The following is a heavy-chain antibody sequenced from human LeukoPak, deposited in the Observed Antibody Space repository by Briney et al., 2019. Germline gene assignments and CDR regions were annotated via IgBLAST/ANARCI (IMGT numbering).Heavy chain of an antibody. D-gene: IGHD3-3*01. CDR1: GFTFSSYG. Sequence: GGSLRLSCAASGFTFSSYGMHWVRQAPGKGLEWVAVVSYDGSNKYYADSVKGRFTISRDNSKNTLYLQMNSLRAEDTAVYYCAKDFTPSGFWIGYRTSYYFDYWGQGTLVTVSS. CDR3: AKDFTPSGFWIGYRTSYYFDY. J-gene: IGHJ4*02. CDR2: VSYDGSNK. V-gene: IGHV3-30*18.